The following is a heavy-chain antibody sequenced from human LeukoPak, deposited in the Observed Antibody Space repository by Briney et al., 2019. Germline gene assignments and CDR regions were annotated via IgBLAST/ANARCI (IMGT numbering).Heavy chain of an antibody. CDR1: GGSLSGYY. CDR2: INHTGST. CDR3: ARRRIAARQGWFDP. Sequence: SETLSLTCAVSGGSLSGYYWSWIRQPPGPGREWLGEINHTGSTNYNPSLRSRVTISVNTSKNQLPLKLSSVTAADTAVYYCARRRIAARQGWFDPWGQGTLVTVSS. D-gene: IGHD6-6*01. J-gene: IGHJ5*02. V-gene: IGHV4-34*01.